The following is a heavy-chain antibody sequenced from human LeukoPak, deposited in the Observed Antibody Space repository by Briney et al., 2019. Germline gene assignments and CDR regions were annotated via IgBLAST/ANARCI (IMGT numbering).Heavy chain of an antibody. V-gene: IGHV3-30*18. CDR2: ISYDGSNK. CDR1: GFTFSSYG. CDR3: AKDPWYSSSSLESVYFDY. Sequence: GGSLRLSCAASGFTFSSYGMHWVRQAPGKGLEWVAVISYDGSNKYYADSVKGRFTISRDNSKNTLYLQMNSLRAEDTAVYYCAKDPWYSSSSLESVYFDYWGQGTLVTVSS. J-gene: IGHJ4*02. D-gene: IGHD6-13*01.